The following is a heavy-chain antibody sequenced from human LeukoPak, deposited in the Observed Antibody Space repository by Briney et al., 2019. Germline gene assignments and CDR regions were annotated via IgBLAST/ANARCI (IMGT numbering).Heavy chain of an antibody. D-gene: IGHD1-26*01. J-gene: IGHJ4*02. CDR1: GYTFTSYD. Sequence: ASVKVSCKASGYTFTSYDINWVRQATGQGLEWMGWMNPNSGNTGYAQKLQGRVTMTTDTSTSTAYMELRSLRSDDTAVYHCARESIVGATFDYWGQGTLVTVSS. V-gene: IGHV1-8*01. CDR2: MNPNSGNT. CDR3: ARESIVGATFDY.